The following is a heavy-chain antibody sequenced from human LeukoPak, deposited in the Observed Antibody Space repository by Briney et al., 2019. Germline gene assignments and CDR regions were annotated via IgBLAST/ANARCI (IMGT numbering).Heavy chain of an antibody. CDR2: IIPIFGTA. J-gene: IGHJ6*03. D-gene: IGHD2-2*01. V-gene: IGHV1-69*05. CDR1: GGTFSSYA. CDR3: ARVKVPGALDFYYYMDV. Sequence: SVKVSCKASGGTFSSYAISWVRQAPRQGLEWMGGIIPIFGTANYAQKFQGRVTITTDESTSTAYMELSSLRSEDTAVYYCARVKVPGALDFYYYMDVWGKGTTVTVSS.